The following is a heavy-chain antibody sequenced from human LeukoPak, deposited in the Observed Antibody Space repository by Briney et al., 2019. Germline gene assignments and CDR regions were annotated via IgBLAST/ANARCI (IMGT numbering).Heavy chain of an antibody. D-gene: IGHD3-22*01. CDR1: GGSISSYY. J-gene: IGHJ4*02. Sequence: PSETLSLTCTVSGGSISSYYWSWIRQPPGKGLEWIGYIYYSGSTNYNPSLKSRVTISVDTSKNQFSLKLSSVTAADTAVYYCARVKYYYDSGGYSQNFDYWGQGTLVTVSS. CDR2: IYYSGST. V-gene: IGHV4-59*01. CDR3: ARVKYYYDSGGYSQNFDY.